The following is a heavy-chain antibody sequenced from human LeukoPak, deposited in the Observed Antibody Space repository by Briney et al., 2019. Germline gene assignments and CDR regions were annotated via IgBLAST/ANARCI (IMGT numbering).Heavy chain of an antibody. D-gene: IGHD4/OR15-4a*01. J-gene: IGHJ4*02. V-gene: IGHV3-53*01. CDR1: GFSFTSYG. CDR3: ARRAGAYSHPYDY. Sequence: PGGSLRLSCAAFGFSFTSYGFHWVRQAPGKGLEWVSFIYSGGSTYYADSVEGRFTISRDNSKNTLYLQMNSLRADDTAVYYCARRAGAYSHPYDYWGQGTLVTVSS. CDR2: IYSGGST.